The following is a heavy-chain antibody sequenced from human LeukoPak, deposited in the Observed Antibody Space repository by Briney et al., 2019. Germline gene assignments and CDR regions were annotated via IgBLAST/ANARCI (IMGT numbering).Heavy chain of an antibody. J-gene: IGHJ5*02. Sequence: GGSLKLSCAASGFTFSGSAMHWVRQASGKGLEWVGRIRSKANSYATAYAASVKGRFTISRDDSKNTAYLQMNSLKTEDTAVYYCTRPYDSSVPWGQGALVTVSS. CDR1: GFTFSGSA. CDR3: TRPYDSSVP. V-gene: IGHV3-73*01. CDR2: IRSKANSYAT. D-gene: IGHD3-22*01.